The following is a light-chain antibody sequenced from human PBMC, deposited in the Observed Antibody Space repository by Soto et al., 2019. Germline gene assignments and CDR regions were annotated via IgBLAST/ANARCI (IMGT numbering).Light chain of an antibody. Sequence: DIWMTQSPSSLSASVGDRVTITCRTSQGITTYLNWYQQKPGKAPKLLIYAASSLQSVVPSRFSGSGSGTDFTLTITSLQPEDFATYYCQQTYSIPPWTFGQGTKVEVK. CDR3: QQTYSIPPWT. CDR2: AAS. CDR1: QGITTY. V-gene: IGKV1-39*01. J-gene: IGKJ1*01.